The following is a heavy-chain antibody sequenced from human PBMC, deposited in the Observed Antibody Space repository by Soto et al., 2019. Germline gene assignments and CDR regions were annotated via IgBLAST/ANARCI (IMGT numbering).Heavy chain of an antibody. D-gene: IGHD2-21*02. CDR1: GGTCSSYS. Sequence: GASVKVSCKASGGTCSSYSISWVRQAPGQGLEWMGGVIPIFGTANYAQKFQGRVRITADESTSTAYMELSSLRSADTAVYYCARSPPYCGGDCYQLAYFDYWGQGTLVTVSS. J-gene: IGHJ4*02. CDR3: ARSPPYCGGDCYQLAYFDY. CDR2: VIPIFGTA. V-gene: IGHV1-69*13.